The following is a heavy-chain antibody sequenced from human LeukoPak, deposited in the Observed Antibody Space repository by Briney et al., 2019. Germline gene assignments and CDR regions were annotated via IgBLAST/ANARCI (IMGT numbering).Heavy chain of an antibody. CDR3: ARGDYYDSSGDAFDI. D-gene: IGHD3-22*01. CDR1: GYTFTSYD. Sequence: ASVKVSCKASGYTFTSYDINWVRQATGQGLEWMGWISAYNGNTNYAQKLQGRVTMTTDTSTSTAYMELRSLRSDDTAVYYCARGDYYDSSGDAFDIWGQGTMVTVSS. J-gene: IGHJ3*02. V-gene: IGHV1-18*01. CDR2: ISAYNGNT.